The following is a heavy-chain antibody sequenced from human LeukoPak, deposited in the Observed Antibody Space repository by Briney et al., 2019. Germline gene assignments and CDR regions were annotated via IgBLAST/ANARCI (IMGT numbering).Heavy chain of an antibody. CDR1: GGSFSGYY. D-gene: IGHD2-15*01. Sequence: PPETLSLTCAVYGGSFSGYYWSWIRQPPGKGLEWIGEINHSGSTNYNPSLKSRVTISVDTSKNQFSLKLSSVTAADTAVYYCARRYYQGYFDLWGRGTLVTVSS. CDR2: INHSGST. V-gene: IGHV4-34*01. CDR3: ARRYYQGYFDL. J-gene: IGHJ2*01.